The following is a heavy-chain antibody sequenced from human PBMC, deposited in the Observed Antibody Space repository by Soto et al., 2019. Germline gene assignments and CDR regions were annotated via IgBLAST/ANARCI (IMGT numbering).Heavy chain of an antibody. D-gene: IGHD3-16*01. Sequence: ASVKVSCKASGYTFTNYAMHWVRQTPGQRLEWMGWINAGNGNTKYSQKFQGRVTITRDTSASAGYLELSSLKFEDTAVYYCARGGFPFDYWGQGTLVTVSS. CDR2: INAGNGNT. V-gene: IGHV1-3*01. CDR3: ARGGFPFDY. CDR1: GYTFTNYA. J-gene: IGHJ4*02.